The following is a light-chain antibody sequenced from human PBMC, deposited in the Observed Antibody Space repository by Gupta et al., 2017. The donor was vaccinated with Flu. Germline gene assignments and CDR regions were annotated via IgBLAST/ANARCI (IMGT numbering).Light chain of an antibody. CDR2: EAT. Sequence: DIQMTQSPSTLSASVGDRVTITCRASESVSIWLAWYQQKPGKAPKLLINEATELRNGVPSRFSGSGSVTQFTLTIGSLQPVDFGTYYCQQYNEYPWAFGQGTKVEI. CDR1: ESVSIW. J-gene: IGKJ1*01. V-gene: IGKV1-5*01. CDR3: QQYNEYPWA.